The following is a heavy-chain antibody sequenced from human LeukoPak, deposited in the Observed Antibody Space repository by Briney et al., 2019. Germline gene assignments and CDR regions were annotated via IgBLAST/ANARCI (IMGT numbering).Heavy chain of an antibody. CDR3: ARDQGRTIFGVVYYFDY. D-gene: IGHD3-3*01. CDR1: GYTFTGYY. Sequence: ASVKVSCKASGYTFTGYYIHWVRQAPGQGLEWMGWINPNSGGTNYAQKFQGRVTMTRDTSISTAYMELSRLRSDDTAVYYCARDQGRTIFGVVYYFDYWGQGTLVTASS. V-gene: IGHV1-2*02. CDR2: INPNSGGT. J-gene: IGHJ4*02.